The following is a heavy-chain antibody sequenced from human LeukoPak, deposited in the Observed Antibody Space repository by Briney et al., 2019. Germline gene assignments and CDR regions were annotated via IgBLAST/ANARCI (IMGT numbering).Heavy chain of an antibody. CDR2: ISSSGSTI. CDR1: GFTFSDYY. D-gene: IGHD1-26*01. V-gene: IGHV3-11*04. Sequence: GGSLRLSCAASGFTFSDYYMSWIRQAPGKGLEWVSYISSSGSTIFYADSLKGRFTISRDNAKNSLYLQMNSLRAEDTAVYYCAKPGPATTNSYGMDVWGQGTTVTVSS. J-gene: IGHJ6*02. CDR3: AKPGPATTNSYGMDV.